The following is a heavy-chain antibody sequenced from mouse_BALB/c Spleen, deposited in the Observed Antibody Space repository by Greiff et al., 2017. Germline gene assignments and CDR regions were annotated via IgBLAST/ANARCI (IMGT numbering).Heavy chain of an antibody. CDR3: ARAAPGAMDY. Sequence: EVKLQESGPGLVKPSQSLSLTCTVTGYSITSDYAWNWIRQFPGTKLEWMGYISYSGSTSYNPSLKSRISITRDTSKNQFFLQLNSVTTEDTATYYCARAAPGAMDYWGQGTSVTVSS. CDR2: ISYSGST. CDR1: GYSITSDYA. J-gene: IGHJ4*01. V-gene: IGHV3-2*02.